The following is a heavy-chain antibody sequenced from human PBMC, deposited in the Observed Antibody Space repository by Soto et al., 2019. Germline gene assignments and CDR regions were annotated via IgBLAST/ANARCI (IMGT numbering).Heavy chain of an antibody. V-gene: IGHV4-39*01. Sequence: SETLSLTCTVSGGSISSSSYYWGWIRQPPGKGLEWIGSIYYSGSTYYNPSLKSRVTISVDTSKNQFSLKLSSVTAADTAVYYCARGGSGSYYNLIDHVMGNWFDPWGQGTLVTVSS. J-gene: IGHJ5*02. CDR2: IYYSGST. CDR1: GGSISSSSYY. CDR3: ARGGSGSYYNLIDHVMGNWFDP. D-gene: IGHD3-10*01.